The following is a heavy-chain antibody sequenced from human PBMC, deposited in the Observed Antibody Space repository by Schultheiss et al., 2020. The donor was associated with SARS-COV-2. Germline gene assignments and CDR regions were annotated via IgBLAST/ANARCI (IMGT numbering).Heavy chain of an antibody. J-gene: IGHJ5*02. CDR1: GCSISSSSYY. D-gene: IGHD3-10*01. CDR2: INHSGST. Sequence: SETLSLTCTVSGCSISSSSYYWGWIRQPPGKGLEWIGEINHSGSTNYNPSLKSRVTISVDTSKNQFSLKLSSVTAADTAVYYCARGLSITMVRGVPPPPSYNWFDPWGQGTLVTVSS. V-gene: IGHV4-39*07. CDR3: ARGLSITMVRGVPPPPSYNWFDP.